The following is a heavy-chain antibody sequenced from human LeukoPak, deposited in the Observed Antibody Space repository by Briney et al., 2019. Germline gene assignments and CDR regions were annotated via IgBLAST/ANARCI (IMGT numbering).Heavy chain of an antibody. CDR1: GGSVSGYY. Sequence: SETLSLTCTVSGGSVSGYYWSWIRQPPGKGLEWIGYIYYSGSTNYNPSLKSRVTMSVDTSKNQFSLMLSSVAAADTAVYYCARQSAGAKYQLLSAFDIWGQGTKVTVSS. D-gene: IGHD2-2*01. CDR3: ARQSAGAKYQLLSAFDI. V-gene: IGHV4-59*08. J-gene: IGHJ3*02. CDR2: IYYSGST.